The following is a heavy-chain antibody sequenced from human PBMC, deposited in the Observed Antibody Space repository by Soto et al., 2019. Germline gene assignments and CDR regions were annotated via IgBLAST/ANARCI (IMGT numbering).Heavy chain of an antibody. D-gene: IGHD2-8*01. V-gene: IGHV1-2*04. Sequence: ASVKVSSKASAYTFSGYYIHWVRQAPGQGLEWMGGINPNSGATNYAQKFQDWVTMNRDTLITTVKMELSRLKSDYTSVYCCATARPNVAPNWFDPWGQETLLTAS. CDR2: INPNSGAT. CDR3: ATARPNVAPNWFDP. CDR1: AYTFSGYY. J-gene: IGHJ5*02.